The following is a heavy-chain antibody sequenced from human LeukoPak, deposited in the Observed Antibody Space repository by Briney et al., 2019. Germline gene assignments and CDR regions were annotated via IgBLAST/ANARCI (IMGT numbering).Heavy chain of an antibody. V-gene: IGHV4-38-2*02. Sequence: PSETLSLTCTVSGYSISSGYYWGWIRQPPGKGLEWIGSIYYSGSTYYNPSLKSRVTISVDTSKNQFSLKLSSVTAADTAVYYCARLVTYYYYYMDVWGKGTTVTVSS. D-gene: IGHD4-11*01. J-gene: IGHJ6*03. CDR1: GYSISSGYY. CDR2: IYYSGST. CDR3: ARLVTYYYYYMDV.